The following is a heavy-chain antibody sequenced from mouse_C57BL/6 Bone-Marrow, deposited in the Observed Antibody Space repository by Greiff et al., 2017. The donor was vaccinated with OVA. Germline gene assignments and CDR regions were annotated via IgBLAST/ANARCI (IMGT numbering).Heavy chain of an antibody. J-gene: IGHJ3*01. V-gene: IGHV1-50*01. CDR1: GYTFTSYW. CDR2: IDPSDSYT. CDR3: ASAVFAY. Sequence: QVQLQQSGAELVKPGASVKLSCKASGYTFTSYWMQWVKQRPGQGLEWIGEIDPSDSYTNYNKKFKGKATLTVDASSSTAYMQLSSLTSEDSAVYYCASAVFAYWGQGTLVTVSA.